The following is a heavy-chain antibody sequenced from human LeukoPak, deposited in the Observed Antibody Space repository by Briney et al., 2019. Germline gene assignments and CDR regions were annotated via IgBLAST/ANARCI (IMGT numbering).Heavy chain of an antibody. CDR3: ARLLKYYYDSSGSGEDWYFDL. J-gene: IGHJ2*01. V-gene: IGHV3-48*02. D-gene: IGHD3-22*01. Sequence: GGSLRLSCAAYGFTFNYHSMNWVRQAPGKGLEWISYIRRSGDTIYYADSVKGRFTISRDNANNSLYLQMNSLRDEDTAVYYCARLLKYYYDSSGSGEDWYFDLWGRGTLVTVSS. CDR2: IRRSGDTI. CDR1: GFTFNYHS.